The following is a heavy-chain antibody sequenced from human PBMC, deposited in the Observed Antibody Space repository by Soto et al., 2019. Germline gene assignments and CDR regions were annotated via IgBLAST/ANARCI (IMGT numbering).Heavy chain of an antibody. V-gene: IGHV1-58*01. CDR2: IVVGSGNT. CDR1: GFTFTSSA. CDR3: ARTYYDFWSGPVYYMDV. Sequence: SVKVSCKASGFTFTSSAVQWVRQARGQRLEWIGWIVVGSGNTNYAQKFQERVTITRDMSTSTAYMELSSLRSEDTAVYYCARTYYDFWSGPVYYMDVWGKGTTVTVSS. D-gene: IGHD3-3*01. J-gene: IGHJ6*03.